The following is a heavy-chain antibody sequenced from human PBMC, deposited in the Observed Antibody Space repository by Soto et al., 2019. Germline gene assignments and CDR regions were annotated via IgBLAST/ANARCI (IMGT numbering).Heavy chain of an antibody. Sequence: GEPLKLSFTGSVSSFTSYFISLGSQMPGKGLEWMGRIDPSDSYTNYSPSFQGHVTISADKSISTAYLQWSSLKASDTAMYYCASAAGYCSGGSCPFYYYYGMDVWGQGTTVTVSS. D-gene: IGHD2-15*01. CDR3: ASAAGYCSGGSCPFYYYYGMDV. J-gene: IGHJ6*02. CDR1: VSSFTSYF. CDR2: IDPSDSYT. V-gene: IGHV5-10-1*01.